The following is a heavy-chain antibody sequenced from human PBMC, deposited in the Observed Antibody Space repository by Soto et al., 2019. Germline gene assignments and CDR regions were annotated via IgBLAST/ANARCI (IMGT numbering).Heavy chain of an antibody. CDR3: ARVAVFTERLPDYYMDV. D-gene: IGHD1-1*01. V-gene: IGHV1-69*02. CDR1: GGTFSSYT. J-gene: IGHJ6*03. Sequence: GASVKVSCKASGGTFSSYTISWVRQAPGQGLEWMGRIIPILGIANYAQKFQGRVTITADKSTSTAYMELSSLRSEDTAVYYCARVAVFTERLPDYYMDVWGKGTTVTVSS. CDR2: IIPILGIA.